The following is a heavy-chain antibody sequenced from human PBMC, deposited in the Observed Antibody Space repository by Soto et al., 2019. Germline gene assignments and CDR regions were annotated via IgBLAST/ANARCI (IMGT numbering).Heavy chain of an antibody. CDR3: GRERSYGVDL. V-gene: IGHV1-8*01. Sequence: QVQLVQSGAEVKKPGASVKVSCKASGYTFTSYDINWVRQATGQGLEWMGWMNPNRGNTGYAQKFQGRVTMTRNTAIRTAYMVLSSLRSEETAVCYCGRERSYGVDLWGRGTLVTVSS. CDR1: GYTFTSYD. D-gene: IGHD4-17*01. CDR2: MNPNRGNT. J-gene: IGHJ2*01.